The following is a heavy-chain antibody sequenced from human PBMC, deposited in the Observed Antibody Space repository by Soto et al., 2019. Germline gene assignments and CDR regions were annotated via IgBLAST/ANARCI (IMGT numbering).Heavy chain of an antibody. CDR1: GGSFSGYY. V-gene: IGHV4-34*01. CDR2: INHSGST. J-gene: IGHJ4*02. CDR3: ARDSIRSYYGSGSYYNPNFDY. D-gene: IGHD3-10*01. Sequence: SETLSLTCAVYGGSFSGYYWSWIRQPPGKGLEWIGEINHSGSTNYNPSLKSRVTISVDTSKNQFSLKLSSVTAADTAVYYCARDSIRSYYGSGSYYNPNFDYWGQGTLVTVS.